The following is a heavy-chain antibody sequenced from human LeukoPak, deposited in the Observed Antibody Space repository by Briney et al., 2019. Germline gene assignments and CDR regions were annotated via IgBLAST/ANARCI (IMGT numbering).Heavy chain of an antibody. V-gene: IGHV4-59*08. CDR1: GGSISGYY. D-gene: IGHD2-15*01. CDR3: ARHYCSGGNCYYFDH. J-gene: IGHJ4*02. Sequence: SETLSLTCTVSGGSISGYYWSWIRQPPGQGLEWIGFIYYRGTSKYNPSLMGRVTMSVDTSKNQVSLKLSSVTAADTAVYYCARHYCSGGNCYYFDHWGQGTLVTVSS. CDR2: IYYRGTS.